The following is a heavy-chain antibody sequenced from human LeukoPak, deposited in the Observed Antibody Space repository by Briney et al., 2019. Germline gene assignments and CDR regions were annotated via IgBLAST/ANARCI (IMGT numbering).Heavy chain of an antibody. CDR3: ARMSSIAARPPSGFDY. CDR1: GYTFTSYA. D-gene: IGHD6-6*01. V-gene: IGHV1-3*01. J-gene: IGHJ4*02. Sequence: ASVKVSCKASGYTFTSYAMHWVRQAPGQRLEWMGWINAGNGNTKYSQKFQGRVTITRDTSASTAYMELSSLRSEDTAVYYCARMSSIAARPPSGFDYWGQGTLVTVSS. CDR2: INAGNGNT.